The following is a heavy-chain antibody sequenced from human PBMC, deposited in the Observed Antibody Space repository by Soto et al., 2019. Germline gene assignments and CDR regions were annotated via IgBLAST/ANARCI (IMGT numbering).Heavy chain of an antibody. Sequence: QVQLQESGPGLVKPSATLSLPCTVSGGSISSYYWTWIRQPPGKGLEWIGYNYYSGSTNYNPSLKSRVTISVDTSKNQFAMKLSSVTAADTAVYYCARVGVIDWFEPLVRGTRVTVAS. J-gene: IGHJ5*02. CDR3: ARVGVIDWFEP. V-gene: IGHV4-59*01. CDR2: NYYSGST. D-gene: IGHD3-16*02. CDR1: GGSISSYY.